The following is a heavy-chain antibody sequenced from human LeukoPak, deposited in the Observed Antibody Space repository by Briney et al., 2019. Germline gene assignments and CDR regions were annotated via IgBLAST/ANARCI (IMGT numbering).Heavy chain of an antibody. Sequence: LETLSLTCTVSGGSISSYYWSWIRQPPGKGLEWIGYIYYSGSTNYNPSLKSRVTISVDTSKNQFSLKLSSVTAADTAVYYCARGRSLDYWGQGTLVTVSS. CDR2: IYYSGST. J-gene: IGHJ4*02. CDR3: ARGRSLDY. CDR1: GGSISSYY. D-gene: IGHD5-24*01. V-gene: IGHV4-59*01.